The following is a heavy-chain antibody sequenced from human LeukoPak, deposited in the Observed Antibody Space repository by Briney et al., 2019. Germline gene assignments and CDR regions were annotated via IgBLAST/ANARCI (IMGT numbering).Heavy chain of an antibody. CDR1: EYSFSSYW. Sequence: GESQKISCKASEYSFSSYWICWVRQLPGGGLEWMGIIYPGDSDTRYSPSFQGQVTISDDTSISTAYLQWSSLKASDAAMYYCARPRYSSGWRHTDAFDIWGQGTMATVSS. D-gene: IGHD6-19*01. V-gene: IGHV5-51*01. CDR3: ARPRYSSGWRHTDAFDI. J-gene: IGHJ3*02. CDR2: IYPGDSDT.